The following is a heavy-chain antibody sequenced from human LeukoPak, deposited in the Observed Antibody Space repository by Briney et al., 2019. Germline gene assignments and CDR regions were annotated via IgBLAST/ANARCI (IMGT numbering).Heavy chain of an antibody. V-gene: IGHV3-49*04. CDR2: IRGKAYGGTP. J-gene: IGHJ4*02. D-gene: IGHD5-12*01. CDR3: TRDRYGGYDYAY. Sequence: PGRSLRLSCTGSGFTFADYAVSWVRQAPGTGLEWVGLIRGKAYGGTPEYAASVKDRFIISRDDSKSIGYLQMNSLKSEDTAVYYCTRDRYGGYDYAYWGQGTLVTVSS. CDR1: GFTFADYA.